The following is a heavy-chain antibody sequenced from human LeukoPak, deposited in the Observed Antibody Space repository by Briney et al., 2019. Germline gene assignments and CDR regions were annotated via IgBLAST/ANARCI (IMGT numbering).Heavy chain of an antibody. V-gene: IGHV3-23*01. D-gene: IGHD3-22*01. J-gene: IGHJ4*02. CDR2: INGRGVST. CDR3: AREAYYDCSGSLDY. CDR1: GFTFSTYA. Sequence: GGSLRLSCAASGFTFSTYAMSRVRQAPGKGLEWVSCINGRGVSTYYAESVKGRFTVSRDNSKNTLYLQMTSLKADDTAIYYCAREAYYDCSGSLDYWGQGTLVTVSS.